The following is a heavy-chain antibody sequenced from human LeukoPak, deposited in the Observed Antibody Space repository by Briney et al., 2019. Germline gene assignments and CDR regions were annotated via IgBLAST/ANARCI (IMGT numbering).Heavy chain of an antibody. CDR1: GGSFSDYY. Sequence: SETLSLTCAVYGGSFSDYYWTWLRQPPGKGLEWIGEINHSGGTNHNPSLMSRVIISVDTSKHQFCLKVSSVTAADTAVYYCARVGYRFSINDWSRIGLGAYPTKYYYYMDVWGKGTTVTVSS. D-gene: IGHD5-18*01. CDR3: ARVGYRFSINDWSRIGLGAYPTKYYYYMDV. CDR2: INHSGGT. J-gene: IGHJ6*03. V-gene: IGHV4-34*01.